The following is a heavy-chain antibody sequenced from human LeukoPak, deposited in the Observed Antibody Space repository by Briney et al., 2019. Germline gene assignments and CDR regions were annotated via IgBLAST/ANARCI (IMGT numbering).Heavy chain of an antibody. CDR3: ARVGNVLLWFGESLDAFDI. V-gene: IGHV3-9*01. CDR2: ISWNSGSI. CDR1: GFTFDDYA. J-gene: IGHJ3*02. D-gene: IGHD3-10*01. Sequence: PGRSLRLSCAASGFTFDDYAMHWVRQAPGKGLEWVSGISWNSGSIGYADSVKGRFTISRDNAKNSLYLQMNSLRAEDTAVYYCARVGNVLLWFGESLDAFDIWGQGTMVTVSS.